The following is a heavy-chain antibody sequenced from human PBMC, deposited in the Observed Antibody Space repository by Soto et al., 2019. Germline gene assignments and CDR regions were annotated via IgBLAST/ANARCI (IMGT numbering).Heavy chain of an antibody. Sequence: PGGSLRLSCAASGFTVSSNYMSWVRQAPGKGLEWVSVIYTGGSTYYADSVKGRFTLSRDNSQNTPYLQMNSLRAEDTAVYYCDRGYLDGWLANRAFHYWGQGTLVTVSS. CDR2: IYTGGST. D-gene: IGHD6-19*01. V-gene: IGHV3-53*01. CDR1: GFTVSSNY. CDR3: DRGYLDGWLANRAFHY. J-gene: IGHJ4*02.